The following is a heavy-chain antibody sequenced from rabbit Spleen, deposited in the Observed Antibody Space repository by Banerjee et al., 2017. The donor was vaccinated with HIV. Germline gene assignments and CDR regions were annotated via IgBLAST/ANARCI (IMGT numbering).Heavy chain of an antibody. D-gene: IGHD1-1*01. CDR1: GVSFSISSY. CDR3: ARDTSTSFSSYGMDL. Sequence: QSLEESGGDLVKPGASLTLTCTASGVSFSISSYMCWVRQAPGKGLEWIACIYAGSSGFTYHASWAKGRFTISKTSSTTVTLQLNSLTAADTATYFCARDTSTSFSSYGMDLWGPGTLVTVS. J-gene: IGHJ6*01. V-gene: IGHV1S40*01. CDR2: IYAGSSGFT.